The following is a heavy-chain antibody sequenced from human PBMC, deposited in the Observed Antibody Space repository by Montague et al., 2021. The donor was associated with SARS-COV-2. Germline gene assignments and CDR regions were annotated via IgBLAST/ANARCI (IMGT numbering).Heavy chain of an antibody. Sequence: SLRLSCPASGFTFSSYSMNWVRQAPGKGLEWVSSISSSSSYIYYADSVKGRFTISRDNAKNSLYLQMNSLRAEDTAVYYCARGSYYYDVLSGAEYFQHWGQGTLVTVSS. CDR1: GFTFSSYS. V-gene: IGHV3-21*01. CDR3: ARGSYYYDVLSGAEYFQH. CDR2: ISSSSSYI. D-gene: IGHD3-3*01. J-gene: IGHJ1*01.